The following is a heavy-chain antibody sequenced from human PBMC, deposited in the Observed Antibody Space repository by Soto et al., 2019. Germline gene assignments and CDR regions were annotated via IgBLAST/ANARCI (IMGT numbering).Heavy chain of an antibody. CDR2: SSGGGDTT. Sequence: EVQLLESGGGLVQPGGPLRLSCAASGFTFNNYAMTWVRQAPGKGLEWVSASSGGGDTTSYSDSVKGRFTVSRDGSKNTLYLQMSSLRAEDTALYYCAKGRGGSGSLTPSVDFWGQGTLFTVSS. J-gene: IGHJ4*02. V-gene: IGHV3-23*01. CDR1: GFTFNNYA. CDR3: AKGRGGSGSLTPSVDF. D-gene: IGHD3-10*01.